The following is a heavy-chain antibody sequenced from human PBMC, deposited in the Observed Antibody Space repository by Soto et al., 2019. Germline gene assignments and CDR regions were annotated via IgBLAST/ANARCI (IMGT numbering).Heavy chain of an antibody. J-gene: IGHJ6*02. CDR3: ARWQPNYYYYYGMDV. D-gene: IGHD6-13*01. CDR2: IYHSGST. Sequence: SETLSLTCAVSGGSISSSNWWSWVRQPPGKGLEWIGEIYHSGSTNYNPSLKSRVTISVDKSKNQFSLKLSSVTAADTAVYYCARWQPNYYYYYGMDVWGQGTTVTVS. V-gene: IGHV4-4*02. CDR1: GGSISSSNW.